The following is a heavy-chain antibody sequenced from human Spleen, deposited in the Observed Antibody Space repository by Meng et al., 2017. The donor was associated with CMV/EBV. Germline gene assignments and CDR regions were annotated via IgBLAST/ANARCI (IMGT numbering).Heavy chain of an antibody. D-gene: IGHD3-3*01. CDR1: GGSVRSSTYY. J-gene: IGHJ1*01. V-gene: IGHV4-31*03. CDR3: ARVAFWSGYGYFQH. Sequence: SETLSLTCTVSGGSVRSSTYYWSWIRQHPGKGLEWIGYIYYSGSTYYNPSLKSRVTISVDTSKNQFSLKLSSVTAADTALYYCARVAFWSGYGYFQHWGQGTLVTVSS. CDR2: IYYSGST.